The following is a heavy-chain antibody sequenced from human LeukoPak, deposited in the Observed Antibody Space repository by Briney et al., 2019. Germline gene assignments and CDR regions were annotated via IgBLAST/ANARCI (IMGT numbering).Heavy chain of an antibody. Sequence: PSETLSLTCTVSGGSISNGGFYWSWIRQHPGKGLEWIGYISYSGTTYYNPSLKSRVAISVDTSKNLFSLKLSSVTAADTAVYYCANYGSGSYRFDPWGQGTLVTVSS. CDR2: ISYSGTT. V-gene: IGHV4-31*03. J-gene: IGHJ5*02. D-gene: IGHD3-10*01. CDR3: ANYGSGSYRFDP. CDR1: GGSISNGGFY.